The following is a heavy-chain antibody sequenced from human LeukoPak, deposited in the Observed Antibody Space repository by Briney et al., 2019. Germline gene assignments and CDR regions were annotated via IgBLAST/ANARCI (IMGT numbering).Heavy chain of an antibody. D-gene: IGHD2-21*02. J-gene: IGHJ3*02. CDR1: GGSISSYY. CDR2: IYYSGST. Sequence: SETLSLTCTVSGGSISSYYWSWIRQPPGKGLEWIGYIYYSGSTNYNPPLKSRVTISVDTSKNQFSLKLSSVTAADTAVYYCASFPPSYCGGDCYSGDAFDIWGQGTMVTVSS. V-gene: IGHV4-59*08. CDR3: ASFPPSYCGGDCYSGDAFDI.